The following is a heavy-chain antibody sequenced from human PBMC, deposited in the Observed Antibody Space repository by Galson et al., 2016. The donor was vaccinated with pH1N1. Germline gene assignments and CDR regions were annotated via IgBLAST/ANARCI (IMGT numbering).Heavy chain of an antibody. V-gene: IGHV1-2*02. J-gene: IGHJ4*02. CDR2: INPTSGGT. D-gene: IGHD2-15*01. CDR1: GYTFTGDYY. Sequence: SVKVSCKASGYTFTGDYYIHWVRQAPGQGLEWMGWINPTSGGTNYALAQKFQGRVTMTRDTSINTVYMELSRLRSDDTAVYYCATAGVVLAATGDSWGQGTLVTVSS. CDR3: ATAGVVLAATGDS.